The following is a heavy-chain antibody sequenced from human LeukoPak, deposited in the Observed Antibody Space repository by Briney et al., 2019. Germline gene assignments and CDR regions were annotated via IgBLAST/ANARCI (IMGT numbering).Heavy chain of an antibody. CDR3: ARDFLPRGYGSSWSDLYFDY. V-gene: IGHV1-69*01. D-gene: IGHD6-13*01. CDR1: GGTFSSYA. J-gene: IGHJ4*02. Sequence: APVKVSCKASGGTFSSYAISWVRQAPGQGLEWMGGIIPIFGKANYAQKFQGRVTITADESTSTAYMELSSLRSEDTAVYYCARDFLPRGYGSSWSDLYFDYWGQGTLVTVSS. CDR2: IIPIFGKA.